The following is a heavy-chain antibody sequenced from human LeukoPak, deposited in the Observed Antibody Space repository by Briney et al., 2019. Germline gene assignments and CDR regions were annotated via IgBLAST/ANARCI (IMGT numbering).Heavy chain of an antibody. CDR2: IKQDGSEK. V-gene: IGHV3-7*01. CDR1: GFTFSSYW. CDR3: ARVDVLLWFGESNPGPIDY. D-gene: IGHD3-10*01. Sequence: GGSLRLSCAASGFTFSSYWMSWVRQAPGKGLEWVANIKQDGSEKYYADSVKGRFTISRDNAKNSLYLQMNSLRAEDTAVYYCARVDVLLWFGESNPGPIDYWGQGTLVTVSS. J-gene: IGHJ4*02.